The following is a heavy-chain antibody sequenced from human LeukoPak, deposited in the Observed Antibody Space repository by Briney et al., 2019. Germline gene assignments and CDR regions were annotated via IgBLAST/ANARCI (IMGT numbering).Heavy chain of an antibody. CDR1: GYTFTSYY. Sequence: GASVKVSCKASGYTFTSYYMHWMRQAPGQGLEWMGIINPSGGSTSYAQKFQGRVTMTRDMSTSTVYMELSSLRSEDTAVYYCAREVVVVVAATLSYYYYMDVWGKGTTVTVSS. CDR3: AREVVVVVAATLSYYYYMDV. D-gene: IGHD2-15*01. J-gene: IGHJ6*03. CDR2: INPSGGST. V-gene: IGHV1-46*01.